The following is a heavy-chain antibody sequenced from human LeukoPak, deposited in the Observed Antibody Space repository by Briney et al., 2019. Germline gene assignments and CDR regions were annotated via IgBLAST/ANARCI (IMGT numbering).Heavy chain of an antibody. V-gene: IGHV1-69*13. D-gene: IGHD1-26*01. Sequence: ASVKVSCKASGGTFSSYAISRVRQAPGQGLEWMGGIIPIFGTANYAQKFQGRVTITADESTSTAYMELSSLRSEDTAVYYCALGYYSGREYYYYGMDVWGQGTTVTVSS. J-gene: IGHJ6*02. CDR2: IIPIFGTA. CDR1: GGTFSSYA. CDR3: ALGYYSGREYYYYGMDV.